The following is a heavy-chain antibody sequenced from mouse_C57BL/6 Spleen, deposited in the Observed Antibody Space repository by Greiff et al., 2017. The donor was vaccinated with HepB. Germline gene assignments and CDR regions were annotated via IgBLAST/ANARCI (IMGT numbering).Heavy chain of an antibody. Sequence: VQLQQSGAELARPGASVKLSCKASGYTFTSYGISWVKQRTGQGLEWIGGIYPRSGYTYYNEKFKGKATLTADKSSSTANMELSSLTSEDSAVYSCSSSTGVPWFAYWGQGTLVTVSA. J-gene: IGHJ3*01. V-gene: IGHV1-81*01. CDR2: IYPRSGYT. CDR3: SSSTGVPWFAY. D-gene: IGHD3-1*01. CDR1: GYTFTSYG.